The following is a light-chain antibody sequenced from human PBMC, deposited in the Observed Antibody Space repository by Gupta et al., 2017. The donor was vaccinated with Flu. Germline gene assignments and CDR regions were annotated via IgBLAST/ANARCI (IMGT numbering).Light chain of an antibody. V-gene: IGLV3-21*02. CDR3: QVWDSSSDHWV. CDR2: DDS. Sequence: YVLTLPPSVSVAPGPTARIPCGGNNIGSKSVHWYQQKSGQAPVLVVYDDSDRPSGIPERISGSNSGSTATLTISRVEAGDEADYYCQVWDSSSDHWVFGGGTKLTVL. J-gene: IGLJ3*02. CDR1: NIGSKS.